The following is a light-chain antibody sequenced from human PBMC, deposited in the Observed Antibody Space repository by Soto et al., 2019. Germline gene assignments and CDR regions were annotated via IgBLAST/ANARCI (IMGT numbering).Light chain of an antibody. CDR1: SSDVGGYDY. J-gene: IGLJ1*01. CDR3: SSYTSSSLYV. V-gene: IGLV2-14*03. Sequence: QSALTQPASVSGSPGQSITISCTGTSSDVGGYDYVSWYQHHPGKAPKLMIYDVSNRPSGVSNRFSSSKSGNTASLTISGLQAEDEADYYCSSYTSSSLYVFGTGTKLTVL. CDR2: DVS.